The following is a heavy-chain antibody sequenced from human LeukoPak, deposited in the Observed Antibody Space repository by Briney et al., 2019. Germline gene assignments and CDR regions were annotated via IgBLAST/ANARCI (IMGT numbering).Heavy chain of an antibody. Sequence: AGGSLRLSCAASGFTFSSYGMHWVRQAPGKGLEWVAVISYDGSNKYYADSVKGRFTISRDNSKNTLYLQMNSLRAEDTAVYYCAKVSRGSDFWRPDNFDYWGQGTLVTVSS. CDR3: AKVSRGSDFWRPDNFDY. V-gene: IGHV3-30*18. CDR2: ISYDGSNK. CDR1: GFTFSSYG. J-gene: IGHJ4*02. D-gene: IGHD3-3*01.